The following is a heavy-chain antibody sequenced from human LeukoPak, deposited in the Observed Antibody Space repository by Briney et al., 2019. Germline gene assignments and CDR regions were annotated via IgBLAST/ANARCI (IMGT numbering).Heavy chain of an antibody. J-gene: IGHJ3*02. V-gene: IGHV3-48*04. D-gene: IGHD5-12*01. Sequence: PGGSLRLSCAASGFTFSSYSMNWARQAPGKGLEWVSYISYSSSTIYYADSVKGRFTISRDNAKNSLYLQMNSLRAEDTAVYYCARSGRGYDDAFDIWGQGTMVTVSS. CDR1: GFTFSSYS. CDR3: ARSGRGYDDAFDI. CDR2: ISYSSSTI.